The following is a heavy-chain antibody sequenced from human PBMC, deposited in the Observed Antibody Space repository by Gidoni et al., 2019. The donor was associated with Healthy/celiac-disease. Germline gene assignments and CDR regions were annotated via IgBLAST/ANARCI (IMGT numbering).Heavy chain of an antibody. CDR2: ISWNSGSI. Sequence: EVQLVESGGGLVQPGRSLRLSCAASGFTFDDYAMHWVRQAPGKGLEWVSGISWNSGSIGYADSVKGRFTISRDNAKNSLYLQMNSLRAEDTALYYCAKGDRIAVAGGPFDYWGQGTLVTVSS. D-gene: IGHD6-19*01. V-gene: IGHV3-9*01. CDR1: GFTFDDYA. J-gene: IGHJ4*02. CDR3: AKGDRIAVAGGPFDY.